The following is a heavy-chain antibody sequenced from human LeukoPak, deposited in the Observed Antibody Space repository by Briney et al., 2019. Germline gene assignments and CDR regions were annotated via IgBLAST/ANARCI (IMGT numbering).Heavy chain of an antibody. D-gene: IGHD6-19*01. J-gene: IGHJ6*03. V-gene: IGHV1-46*01. Sequence: ASVKVSCKASGYTFTSYYMHWVRQAPGQGLEWMGIINPSGGSTSYAQKFQGRVTMTRDMSTSTVYMELSSLRSDDTAVYYCARGFHSSGWYKAYYYYMDVWGKGTTVTVSS. CDR2: INPSGGST. CDR3: ARGFHSSGWYKAYYYYMDV. CDR1: GYTFTSYY.